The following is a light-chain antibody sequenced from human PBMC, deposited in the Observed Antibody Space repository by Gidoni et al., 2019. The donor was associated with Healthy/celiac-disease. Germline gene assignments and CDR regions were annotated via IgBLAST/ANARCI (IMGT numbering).Light chain of an antibody. J-gene: IGKJ1*01. CDR2: WAS. CDR3: QQYYSTPTWT. Sequence: DIVMTQSPDSLAVSLGERATINCKSSQSVLYSSNNKNDLAWYQQKPGQPPKLLIYWASTREAGVPDRFSGSGSGTDFTLTISSLQAEDGAVYYCQQYYSTPTWTFXXXTKVEIK. V-gene: IGKV4-1*01. CDR1: QSVLYSSNNKND.